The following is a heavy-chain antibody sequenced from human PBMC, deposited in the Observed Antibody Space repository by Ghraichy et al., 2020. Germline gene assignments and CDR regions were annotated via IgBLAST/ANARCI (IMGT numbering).Heavy chain of an antibody. V-gene: IGHV4-34*01. CDR2: INHSGST. CDR1: GGSFSGYY. Sequence: GSLSLTCAVYGGSFSGYYWSWIRQPPGKGLEWIGEINHSGSTNYNPSLKSRVTISVDTSKNQFSLKLSSVTAADTAVYYCARGPLGRGGYWGQGTLVTVSS. J-gene: IGHJ4*02. CDR3: ARGPLGRGGY. D-gene: IGHD3-10*01.